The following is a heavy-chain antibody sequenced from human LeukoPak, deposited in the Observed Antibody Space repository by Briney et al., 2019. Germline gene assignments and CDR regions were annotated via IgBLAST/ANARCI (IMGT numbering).Heavy chain of an antibody. J-gene: IGHJ4*02. CDR2: IYPGDSDT. D-gene: IGHD3-3*01. V-gene: IGHV5-51*01. CDR3: ARQNDFRLDY. CDR1: GYTFSSYW. Sequence: GESLRISCKGSGYTFSSYWIGWVRQMTGKGLEWMGIIYPGDSDTRYNPSLQGQVTISVDTSIGTAYLQGSSLKASDTAIYYCARQNDFRLDYWGQGTLVTVSS.